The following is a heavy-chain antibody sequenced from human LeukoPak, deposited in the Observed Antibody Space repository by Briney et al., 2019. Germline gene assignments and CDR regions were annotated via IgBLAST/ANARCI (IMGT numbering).Heavy chain of an antibody. CDR1: GFILSSYW. CDR2: IKQDGSGK. Sequence: PGGSLRLSCAASGFILSSYWMSWVRQAPGKGLEWVANIKQDGSGKHYVDSVKGRFTISRDNAKNSLYLQMNSLRAEDTAVYYCARDLVVTLDHWGQGTLVTVSS. CDR3: ARDLVVTLDH. J-gene: IGHJ4*02. D-gene: IGHD4-23*01. V-gene: IGHV3-7*03.